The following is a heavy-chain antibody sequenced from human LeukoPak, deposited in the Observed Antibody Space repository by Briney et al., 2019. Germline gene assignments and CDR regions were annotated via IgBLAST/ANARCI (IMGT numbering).Heavy chain of an antibody. D-gene: IGHD1-26*01. Sequence: EASVKVSCKASGYTFTGYYMHWVRQAPGQGLEWMGWINPNSGGTNYAQKFQGRVTMTRDTSISTAYMELSRLRSDDTAVYYCARGPGEYSGSYYYYWGQGTLVTVSS. CDR2: INPNSGGT. V-gene: IGHV1-2*02. J-gene: IGHJ4*02. CDR3: ARGPGEYSGSYYYY. CDR1: GYTFTGYY.